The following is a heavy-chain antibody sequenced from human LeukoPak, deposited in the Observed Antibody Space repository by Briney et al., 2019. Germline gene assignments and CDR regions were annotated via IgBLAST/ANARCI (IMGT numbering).Heavy chain of an antibody. CDR2: INSDGTSA. V-gene: IGHV3-74*01. CDR1: GFTFSISW. D-gene: IGHD3-22*01. CDR3: ARVGQNSGSFFDY. J-gene: IGHJ4*02. Sequence: GGSLRLSCAASGFTFSISWMHWVRQAPGKEPVWVSRINSDGTSASYADSVKGRFTISRDNAKDTPYLQMNSLRAEDTAVYYCARVGQNSGSFFDYWGQGTLVTVSS.